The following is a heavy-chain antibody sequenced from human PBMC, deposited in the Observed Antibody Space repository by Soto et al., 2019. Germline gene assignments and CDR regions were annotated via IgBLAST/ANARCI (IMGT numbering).Heavy chain of an antibody. CDR2: ISSSSSYI. Sequence: GGSLRLSCAASGFTFSSYSMNWVRQAPGKGLEWVSSISSSSSYIYYADSVKGRFTISRDNAKNSLYLQMNSLRAEDTAVYYCARGRDIYFSGGICPPANSFDPWGPATLRTGSS. J-gene: IGHJ5*02. D-gene: IGHD2-15*01. CDR1: GFTFSSYS. V-gene: IGHV3-21*01. CDR3: ARGRDIYFSGGICPPANSFDP.